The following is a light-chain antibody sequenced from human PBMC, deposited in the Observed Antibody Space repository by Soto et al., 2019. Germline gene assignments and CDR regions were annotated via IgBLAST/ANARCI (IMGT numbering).Light chain of an antibody. Sequence: DIQMTQSPSTLSASIGDRVTITCRASQSISSWLAWYQQKPGKAPKLLIYKASSLESGVPSRFRGFGSGTEFTLTISSLRPDDFATYYCQQYYSYPLTLGGGTKVDIK. CDR3: QQYYSYPLT. J-gene: IGKJ4*01. CDR1: QSISSW. CDR2: KAS. V-gene: IGKV1-5*03.